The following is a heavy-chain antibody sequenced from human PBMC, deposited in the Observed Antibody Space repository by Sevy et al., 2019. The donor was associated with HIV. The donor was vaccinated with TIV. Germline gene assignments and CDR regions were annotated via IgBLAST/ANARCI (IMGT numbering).Heavy chain of an antibody. Sequence: SQTLSLTCAISGDSVSSNSTAWNWIRQSPSRGIEWLGRTYYRSKWYNDYAVSVKSRITINPDTSKNQFSLQLDSVTPDDTAVYYCARDQDYNDSFDYWGQGTLVTVSS. V-gene: IGHV6-1*01. J-gene: IGHJ4*02. D-gene: IGHD4-17*01. CDR2: TYYRSKWYN. CDR3: ARDQDYNDSFDY. CDR1: GDSVSSNSTA.